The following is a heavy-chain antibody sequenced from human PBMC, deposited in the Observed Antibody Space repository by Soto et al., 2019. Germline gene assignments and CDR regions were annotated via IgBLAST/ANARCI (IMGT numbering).Heavy chain of an antibody. CDR2: ISYDGSNK. V-gene: IGHV3-30*18. J-gene: IGHJ3*02. D-gene: IGHD2-15*01. CDR3: ANLSPRGVADVFDI. Sequence: PGGSLRLSCAASGFTLSSYGMHWVRQAPGKGLEWVAVISYDGSNKYYADSVKGRFTISRDNSKNTLYLQMNSLRAEDTAVYYCANLSPRGVADVFDIGGKGTMVTVS. CDR1: GFTLSSYG.